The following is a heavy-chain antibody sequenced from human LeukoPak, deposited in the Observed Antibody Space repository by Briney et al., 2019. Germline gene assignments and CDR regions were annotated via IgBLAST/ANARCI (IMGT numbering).Heavy chain of an antibody. CDR1: GFTFDDYG. CDR3: ARGAYSSSIYYFDY. Sequence: GGSLRPSCAASGFTFDDYGMSWVGQAPGKGLEWVSGINWNGGSTGYADSVKGRFTISRDNAKNSLYRQMNSLRAEDTALYYCARGAYSSSIYYFDYWGQGTLVTVSS. J-gene: IGHJ4*02. V-gene: IGHV3-20*04. CDR2: INWNGGST. D-gene: IGHD6-6*01.